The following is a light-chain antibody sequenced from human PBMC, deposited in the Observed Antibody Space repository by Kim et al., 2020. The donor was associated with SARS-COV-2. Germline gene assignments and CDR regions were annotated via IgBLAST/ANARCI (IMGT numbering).Light chain of an antibody. V-gene: IGKV3-15*01. CDR2: GAS. Sequence: EIVMTQSPATLSVSPGERATLSCRASQSISSNLAWYQQKPGQAPRLLISGASTRATGIPARFSGNGSGTEFTLTISSLQSEDFTVYYWQQYKNWPLAFGQGTKLEI. CDR1: QSISSN. J-gene: IGKJ2*01. CDR3: QQYKNWPLA.